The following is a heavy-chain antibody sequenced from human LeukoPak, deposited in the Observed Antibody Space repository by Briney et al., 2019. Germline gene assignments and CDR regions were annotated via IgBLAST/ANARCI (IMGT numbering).Heavy chain of an antibody. CDR3: AKGPADIEVVTVGEYFQR. CDR2: INPSGGST. Sequence: ASVKVSFKATGYTCTIYYRHWVRQSPGQGLEWMGIINPSGGSTSNTQKCQGRVYMTTDTCTSTVYMELSSLRSEDTAVYYCAKGPADIEVVTVGEYFQRWGQGTLVTVSS. D-gene: IGHD2-21*02. CDR1: GYTCTIYY. J-gene: IGHJ1*01. V-gene: IGHV1-46*01.